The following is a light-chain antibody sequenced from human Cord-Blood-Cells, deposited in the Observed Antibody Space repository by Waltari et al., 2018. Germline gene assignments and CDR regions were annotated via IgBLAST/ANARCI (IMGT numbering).Light chain of an antibody. CDR1: SRDVGGYNY. V-gene: IGLV2-14*01. CDR2: DVS. J-gene: IGLJ1*01. Sequence: QSALTQPASVSGSPGQSITISCTGTSRDVGGYNYVSWYQQHPGKAPKLMIYDVSNRPSGVSNRFSDSKSGNTASLTISGLQAEDEADYYCSSYTSSSTYVFGTGTKVTVL. CDR3: SSYTSSSTYV.